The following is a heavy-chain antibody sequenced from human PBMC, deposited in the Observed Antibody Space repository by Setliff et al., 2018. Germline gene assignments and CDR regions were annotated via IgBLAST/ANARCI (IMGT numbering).Heavy chain of an antibody. CDR1: GYTFTSYD. J-gene: IGHJ4*02. Sequence: ASVKVSCKASGYTFTSYDINWVRQATGQGLEWMGWMNPNSGGTNYAQKFQGRVTMTRDTSISTAYMELSRLRSDDTAVYYCARVAVGAVGADYWGQGTLVTVSS. D-gene: IGHD1-26*01. V-gene: IGHV1-2*02. CDR2: MNPNSGGT. CDR3: ARVAVGAVGADY.